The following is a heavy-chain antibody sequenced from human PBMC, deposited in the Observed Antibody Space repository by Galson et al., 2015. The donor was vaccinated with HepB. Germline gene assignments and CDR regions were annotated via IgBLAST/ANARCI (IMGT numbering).Heavy chain of an antibody. J-gene: IGHJ4*02. CDR1: GGSFSGYY. Sequence: ETLSLTCAVYGGSFSGYYWTWIRQPPGKGLEWIGEINHGGSTTYNPSLKSRVSISVDTSKNQFSLKLSSVTAADTALYYCAKNSPSASGTFDSWGQGTLVTVSS. V-gene: IGHV4-34*01. D-gene: IGHD6-13*01. CDR2: INHGGST. CDR3: AKNSPSASGTFDS.